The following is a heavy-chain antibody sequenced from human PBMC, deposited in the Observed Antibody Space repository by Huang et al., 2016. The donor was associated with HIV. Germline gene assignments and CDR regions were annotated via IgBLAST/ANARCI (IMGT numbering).Heavy chain of an antibody. V-gene: IGHV4-59*11. CDR2: ISYSGST. J-gene: IGHJ4*02. Sequence: QVQLQESGPGLVKPSETLSLTCTVSGGSISSHYWSWIRQPPGKGLEWIGSISYSGSTNYNPSLKSRVTILADTSNNQFFLKLSSVTAADTAMYYCARGGGYDRGVEDYWGQGTLVTVSS. D-gene: IGHD5-12*01. CDR3: ARGGGYDRGVEDY. CDR1: GGSISSHY.